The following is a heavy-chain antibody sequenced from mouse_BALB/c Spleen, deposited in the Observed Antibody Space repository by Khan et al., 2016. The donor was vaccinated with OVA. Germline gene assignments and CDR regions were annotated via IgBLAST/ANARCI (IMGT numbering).Heavy chain of an antibody. CDR1: GYSITTDYA. J-gene: IGHJ2*01. Sequence: EVKLEESGPGLVKPSQSLSLTCTVTGYSITTDYAWNWIRQFPGSKLEWMGHISYSGNTNYNPSLKSRISITRDTSKNQFFLQLKSVTTEDTARYYCARIYGGDFDYWGQGTTLTVSS. CDR3: ARIYGGDFDY. V-gene: IGHV3-2*02. D-gene: IGHD1-1*01. CDR2: ISYSGNT.